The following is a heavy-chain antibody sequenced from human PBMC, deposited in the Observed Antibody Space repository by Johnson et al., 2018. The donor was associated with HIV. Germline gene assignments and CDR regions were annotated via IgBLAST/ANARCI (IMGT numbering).Heavy chain of an antibody. J-gene: IGHJ3*01. D-gene: IGHD5-24*01. CDR1: GFTFSSSA. CDR2: ISYDGSNK. Sequence: QVQLVESGGGVVQPGRSLRLSCAASGFTFSSSAMHWVRQAPGKGLEWVAVISYDGSNKYYADSVKGRFTISRDNAKNSLYLKMNSLRAEDTALYYCARFGRGGSHAFDFWCQGTMVTVSS. CDR3: ARFGRGGSHAFDF. V-gene: IGHV3-30-3*01.